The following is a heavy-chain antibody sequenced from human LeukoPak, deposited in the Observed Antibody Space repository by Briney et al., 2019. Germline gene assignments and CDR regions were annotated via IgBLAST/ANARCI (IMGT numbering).Heavy chain of an antibody. CDR1: GFTFSSYA. Sequence: PGGSLRLSCSASGFTFSSYAMHWVRQAPGKGLEYVSAISGNEGSTYYADSVKGRFTISRDNSMQMSSLRTEDTSVYYCVKGGGSSGWYSYDYWGQGTLVTVSS. CDR3: VKGGGSSGWYSYDY. V-gene: IGHV3-64D*06. CDR2: ISGNEGST. D-gene: IGHD6-19*01. J-gene: IGHJ4*02.